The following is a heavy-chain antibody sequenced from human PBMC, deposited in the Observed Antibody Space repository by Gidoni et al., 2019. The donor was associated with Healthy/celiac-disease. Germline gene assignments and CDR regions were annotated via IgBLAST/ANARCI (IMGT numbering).Heavy chain of an antibody. CDR1: GYTFTSYY. V-gene: IGHV1-46*01. CDR2: SKTSGGST. Sequence: QVQLVQSGAEGKKPGASVTVSCKASGYTFTSYYVHWVRQAPGQGLEWMGISKTSGGSTSYAQKFQGRVTMTRDTSTSTVYMELSSLRSEDTAVYYCARLGHYYGSGSLDYWGQGTLVTVSS. J-gene: IGHJ4*02. D-gene: IGHD3-10*01. CDR3: ARLGHYYGSGSLDY.